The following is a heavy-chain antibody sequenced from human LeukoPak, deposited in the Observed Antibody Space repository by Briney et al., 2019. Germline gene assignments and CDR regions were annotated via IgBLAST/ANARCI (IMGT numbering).Heavy chain of an antibody. J-gene: IGHJ4*02. Sequence: ASVKVSCKASGYTFSSHYMQWVRQAPGQGLESMGIINPSGGSTSYAQKFQGRVTMTRDTSTSTVYMELSTLRSEDTAVYYCARGGMGIQLWPFDYWGPGTLVTVSS. CDR1: GYTFSSHY. CDR2: INPSGGST. CDR3: ARGGMGIQLWPFDY. D-gene: IGHD5-18*01. V-gene: IGHV1-46*01.